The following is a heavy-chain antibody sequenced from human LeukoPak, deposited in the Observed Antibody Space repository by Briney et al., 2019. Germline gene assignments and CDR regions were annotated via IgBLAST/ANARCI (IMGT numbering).Heavy chain of an antibody. J-gene: IGHJ1*01. CDR3: ARDGANDLFKGGAYFLD. V-gene: IGHV3-30-3*01. CDR2: ISFDRSSD. CDR1: GCTFSTNA. D-gene: IGHD4/OR15-4a*01. Sequence: GGSLRLSCAASGCTFSTNAMHWVRQAPCKGLEWMTVISFDRSSDPYVDPVEGRFTISRDNSKNTLYLQMNSLINADTAVYYCARDGANDLFKGGAYFLDWGQGALVTVSS.